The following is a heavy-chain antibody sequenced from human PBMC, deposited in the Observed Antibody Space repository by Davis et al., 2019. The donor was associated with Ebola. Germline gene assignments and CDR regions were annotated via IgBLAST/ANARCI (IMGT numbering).Heavy chain of an antibody. V-gene: IGHV4-59*01. CDR2: IYYSGST. CDR1: GASMRDNY. Sequence: MPSETLSLTCTVSGASMRDNYWSWIRQPPGKGLEWIGYIYYSGSTNYNPSLKSRVTISVDTSKNQFSLKLSSVTAADTAVYYCARVNSSGLDYWGQGTLVTVSA. CDR3: ARVNSSGLDY. D-gene: IGHD3-22*01. J-gene: IGHJ4*02.